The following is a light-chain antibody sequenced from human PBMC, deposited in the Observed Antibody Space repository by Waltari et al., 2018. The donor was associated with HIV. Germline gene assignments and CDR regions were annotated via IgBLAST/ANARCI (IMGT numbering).Light chain of an antibody. CDR3: ASYLRSGPLGV. Sequence: QSALPQPRAASGSPRPSVTISCPGSAPPAGDYNFVSSYQHRPGRTPWLLLFNVDKRHSGVPSRFSGSRSGSTASLTISDLQIDDEGDYYCASYLRSGPLGVFGGGTTLTVL. J-gene: IGLJ2*01. CDR2: NVD. V-gene: IGLV2-11*01. CDR1: APPAGDYNF.